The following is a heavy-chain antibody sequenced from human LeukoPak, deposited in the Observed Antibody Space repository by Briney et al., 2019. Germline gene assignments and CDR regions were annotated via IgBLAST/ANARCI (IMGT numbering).Heavy chain of an antibody. Sequence: PGGSLRLSCAVSGFTFSSYDMNWVRQAPGKGLEWVSAISGSGGSTYYADSVKGRFTISRDNSKNTLYLQMNSLRAEDTAVYYCASPFYDFWSGYYTRSFDYWGQGTLVTVSS. CDR1: GFTFSSYD. J-gene: IGHJ4*02. CDR2: ISGSGGST. V-gene: IGHV3-23*01. D-gene: IGHD3-3*01. CDR3: ASPFYDFWSGYYTRSFDY.